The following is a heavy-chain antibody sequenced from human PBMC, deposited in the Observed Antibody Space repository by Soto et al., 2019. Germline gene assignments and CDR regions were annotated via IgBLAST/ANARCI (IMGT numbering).Heavy chain of an antibody. Sequence: GGSLRLSCAASGFTFDDYAMHWVRQAPGKGLEWVSGISWNSGSIGYADSVKGRFTISRDNAKNSLYLQMNSLRAEDTALYYCAKGWIQLWDFFDYWGQGTLVTVSS. CDR3: AKGWIQLWDFFDY. CDR1: GFTFDDYA. V-gene: IGHV3-9*01. D-gene: IGHD5-18*01. CDR2: ISWNSGSI. J-gene: IGHJ4*02.